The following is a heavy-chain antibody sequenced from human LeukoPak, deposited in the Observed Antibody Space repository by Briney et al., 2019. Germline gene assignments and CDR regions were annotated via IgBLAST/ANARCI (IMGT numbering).Heavy chain of an antibody. J-gene: IGHJ4*02. Sequence: GGSLRLSCAASGFTLSDYYMSWIRQAPGKGLEWVSYISTSSSTIYYADSVKGRFTISRDNAKDSLYLQMNSLRAEDTAVFYCARLGGSSFPFDYWGQGTLVTVSS. CDR2: ISTSSSTI. CDR1: GFTLSDYY. V-gene: IGHV3-11*01. D-gene: IGHD6-6*01. CDR3: ARLGGSSFPFDY.